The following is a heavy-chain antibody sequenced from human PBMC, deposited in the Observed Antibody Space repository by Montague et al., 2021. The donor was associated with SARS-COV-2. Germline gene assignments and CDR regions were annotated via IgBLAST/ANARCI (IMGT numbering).Heavy chain of an antibody. CDR2: IYKDSKVI. CDR3: AKNRGDTRGWPIFDS. J-gene: IGHJ4*02. V-gene: IGHV3-23*03. CDR1: GFPFGAYS. Sequence: SLRLSCAASGFPFGAYSMAWVRLRPGKGLEWVSIIYKDSKVIYDADSAKGRFTISRDDSKNTMYLQMNNLGVDDTGIYYRAKNRGDTRGWPIFDSWGQGTLVTVSS. D-gene: IGHD6-19*01.